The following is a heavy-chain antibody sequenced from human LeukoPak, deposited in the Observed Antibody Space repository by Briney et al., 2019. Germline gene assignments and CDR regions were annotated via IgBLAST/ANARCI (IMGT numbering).Heavy chain of an antibody. V-gene: IGHV4-59*01. CDR3: ARLGYCSSARCSNWFGP. Sequence: PSETLSLTCTVSGGSMSGYYWSWIRQPPGKGLEWIGYMYYSGGTNYNPSLESRVTISVDTSKNQFSLKLTSVTAADAAVYYCARLGYCSSARCSNWFGPWGQGTLVTVSS. J-gene: IGHJ5*02. D-gene: IGHD2-2*01. CDR1: GGSMSGYY. CDR2: MYYSGGT.